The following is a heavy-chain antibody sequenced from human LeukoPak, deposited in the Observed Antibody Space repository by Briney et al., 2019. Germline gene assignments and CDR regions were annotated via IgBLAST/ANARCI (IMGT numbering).Heavy chain of an antibody. CDR3: AKHPYVRDSGSQDD. CDR1: GFIFSDYA. Sequence: GGSLRHSCAASGFIFSDYAMSWVRQAPGKGLEWVSGLSGSGGSTYYADSVKGRFTISRDTSKSMLYLQMNSLRAEDTAIYYCAKHPYVRDSGSQDDSGQGTMVTVSS. D-gene: IGHD3-10*01. V-gene: IGHV3-23*01. CDR2: LSGSGGST. J-gene: IGHJ4*02.